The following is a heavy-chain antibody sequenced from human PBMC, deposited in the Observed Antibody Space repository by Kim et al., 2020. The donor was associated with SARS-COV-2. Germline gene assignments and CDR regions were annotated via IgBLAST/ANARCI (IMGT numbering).Heavy chain of an antibody. J-gene: IGHJ5*02. V-gene: IGHV4-39*01. CDR1: GGSISSSSYY. D-gene: IGHD3-10*01. CDR2: IYYSGCT. Sequence: SETLSLTCTVSGGSISSSSYYWGWIRQPPGKGLEWIGSIYYSGCTYYNPSLKSRVTISVDTSKNQFSLKLSSVTAADTAVYYCAVLWFGMIDPWGQWTLV. CDR3: AVLWFGMIDP.